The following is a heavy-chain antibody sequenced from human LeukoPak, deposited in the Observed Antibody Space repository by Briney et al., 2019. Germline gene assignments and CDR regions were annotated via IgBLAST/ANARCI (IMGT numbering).Heavy chain of an antibody. D-gene: IGHD1/OR15-1a*01. CDR2: IWYDGSNK. CDR1: GFTFSSYG. J-gene: IGHJ4*02. CDR3: ARDLGTTGPYYFDY. Sequence: GGSLRLSCAASGFTFSSYGMHWVRQAPGKGLEWVTVIWYDGSNKYYADSVKGRFTISRDNSKNTLYLQMNSLRDKDTAVYYCARDLGTTGPYYFDYWGQGTLVTVSS. V-gene: IGHV3-33*01.